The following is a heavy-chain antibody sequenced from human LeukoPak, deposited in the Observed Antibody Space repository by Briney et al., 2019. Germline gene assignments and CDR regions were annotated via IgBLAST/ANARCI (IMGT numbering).Heavy chain of an antibody. J-gene: IGHJ6*03. V-gene: IGHV1-69*13. D-gene: IGHD3-10*01. CDR3: ARSPYGSDLGGYYYYYYMDV. CDR1: GGAFSSYA. CDR2: IIPIFGTA. Sequence: GASVKVSCKASGGAFSSYAIGCVRQGPGQGLEWMGGIIPIFGTANYAQKVQGRVTITAEESTTTAYLELSSLRSEDTAVYYCARSPYGSDLGGYYYYYYMDVWGKGTTVTISS.